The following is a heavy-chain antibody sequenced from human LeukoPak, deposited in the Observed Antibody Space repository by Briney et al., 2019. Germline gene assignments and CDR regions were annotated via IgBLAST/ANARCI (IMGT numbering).Heavy chain of an antibody. D-gene: IGHD3-3*01. CDR1: GYTFTSYA. CDR2: INAGNGNT. CDR3: ARGPYYDSWSGAGY. V-gene: IGHV1-3*01. J-gene: IGHJ4*02. Sequence: GASVKVSCKASGYTFTSYAMHWVRQAPGQRLEWMGWINAGNGNTKYSQKFQGRVTITRDTSASTAYMELRSLRSDDTAVYYCARGPYYDSWSGAGYWGQGTLVTVSS.